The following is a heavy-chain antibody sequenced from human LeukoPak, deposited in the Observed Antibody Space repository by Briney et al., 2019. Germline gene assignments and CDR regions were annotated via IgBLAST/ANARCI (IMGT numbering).Heavy chain of an antibody. V-gene: IGHV3-30*18. CDR2: ISYDGSNK. J-gene: IGHJ4*02. CDR3: AKDRDILTGYLDY. Sequence: GGSLRLSCAASGFTFSRYGMHWVRQASGKGLEWVAVISYDGSNKYYVDSVKGRFTISKDNSKNTLYLQMNSLRAEDTAVYYCAKDRDILTGYLDYWGQGTLVTVSS. CDR1: GFTFSRYG. D-gene: IGHD3-9*01.